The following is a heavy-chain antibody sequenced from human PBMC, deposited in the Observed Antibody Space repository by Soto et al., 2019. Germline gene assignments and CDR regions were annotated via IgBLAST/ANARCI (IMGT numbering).Heavy chain of an antibody. J-gene: IGHJ4*02. CDR2: IRGDGDTT. CDR3: ARLKTYDVLNKSDY. V-gene: IGHV3-23*01. D-gene: IGHD3-9*01. Sequence: GGSLRLSCAASGFTFTNYAMSWVRQAPGEGLEWVSTIRGDGDTTDYADSVRGRFTISRDNSKNTLYFQMNSLRAADTAVYYCARLKTYDVLNKSDYWGQGSLVTVSS. CDR1: GFTFTNYA.